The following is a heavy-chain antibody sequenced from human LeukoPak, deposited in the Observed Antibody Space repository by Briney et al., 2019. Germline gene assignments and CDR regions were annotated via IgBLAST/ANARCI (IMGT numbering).Heavy chain of an antibody. D-gene: IGHD3-10*01. CDR1: GFTFSSYS. CDR3: ARSRGAMVRGVIITPINWFDP. J-gene: IGHJ5*02. Sequence: GGSLRLSCAASGFTFSSYSMNWVRQAPGKGLEWVSYISTSSSYTNYADSVKGRFTISRDNAKNSLYLQMNSLRAEDTALYYCARSRGAMVRGVIITPINWFDPWGQGTLVTVSS. V-gene: IGHV3-21*05. CDR2: ISTSSSYT.